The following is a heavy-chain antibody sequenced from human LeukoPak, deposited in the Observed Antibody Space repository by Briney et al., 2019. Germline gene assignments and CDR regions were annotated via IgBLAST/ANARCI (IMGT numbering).Heavy chain of an antibody. J-gene: IGHJ5*02. D-gene: IGHD6-13*01. CDR1: GGSISSGGYY. V-gene: IGHV4-31*03. Sequence: SQTLSLTCTVSGGSISSGGYYWSWIRQHPGKGLEWIGYIYYSGSTYYNPSLKSRVTISVDTSKNQFSLKLSSVTAADTAVYYCARQGARSSWYWFDPWGQGTLVTVSS. CDR3: ARQGARSSWYWFDP. CDR2: IYYSGST.